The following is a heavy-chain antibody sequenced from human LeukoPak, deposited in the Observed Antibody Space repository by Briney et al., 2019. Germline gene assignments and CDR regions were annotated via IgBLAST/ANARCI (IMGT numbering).Heavy chain of an antibody. CDR2: INHSGST. CDR1: GGSFSGYY. V-gene: IGHV4-34*01. J-gene: IGHJ5*02. D-gene: IGHD6-6*01. Sequence: SETLSLTCAVYGGSFSGYYWSWIRQPPGKGLEWIGEINHSGSTNYNPSLKSRVTISVDTSKNQFSLKLSSVTAADTAVYYCARGARRSCSSSSWNWFDPWGQGTLVTVSS. CDR3: ARGARRSCSSSSWNWFDP.